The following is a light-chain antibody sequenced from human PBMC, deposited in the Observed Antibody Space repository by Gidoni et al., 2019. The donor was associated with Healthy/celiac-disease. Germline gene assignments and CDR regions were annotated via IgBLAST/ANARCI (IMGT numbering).Light chain of an antibody. CDR1: QSVSSSY. V-gene: IGKV3-20*01. J-gene: IGKJ2*01. Sequence: DIVLTQSPGTLSLSPGERATLPCRASQSVSSSYLAWYQQKPGQAPRLLIYGASSRATGIPDRFSGSGYGTDFTLTISRLEPEDFAVYYCQQYSISPPYTFGQGTKLEIK. CDR2: GAS. CDR3: QQYSISPPYT.